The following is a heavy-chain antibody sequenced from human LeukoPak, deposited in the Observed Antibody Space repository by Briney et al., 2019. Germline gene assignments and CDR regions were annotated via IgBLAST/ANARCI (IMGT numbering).Heavy chain of an antibody. V-gene: IGHV4-39*01. CDR3: ARHRRYCSGGSCYLYDY. CDR1: GGSFSGYY. D-gene: IGHD2-15*01. CDR2: IYYSGST. Sequence: PSETLSLTCAVYGGSFSGYYWGWIRQPPGKGLEWIGSIYYSGSTYYNPSLKSRVTISVDTSKNQFSLKLSSVTAADTAVYYCARHRRYCSGGSCYLYDYWGQGTLVTVSS. J-gene: IGHJ4*02.